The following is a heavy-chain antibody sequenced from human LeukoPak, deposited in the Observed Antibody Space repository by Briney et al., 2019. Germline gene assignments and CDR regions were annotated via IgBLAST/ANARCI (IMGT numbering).Heavy chain of an antibody. V-gene: IGHV3-23*01. CDR3: AKDPSGIVVVPAAMSDY. J-gene: IGHJ4*02. D-gene: IGHD2-2*01. CDR1: GFTFSSDA. CDR2: ISGSGGST. Sequence: GGSLRLSCAASGFTFSSDAMSWVRQAPGKGLEWVSAISGSGGSTYYADSVKGRFTISRDNSKNTLYLQMNSLRAEDTAVYYCAKDPSGIVVVPAAMSDYWGQGTLVTVSS.